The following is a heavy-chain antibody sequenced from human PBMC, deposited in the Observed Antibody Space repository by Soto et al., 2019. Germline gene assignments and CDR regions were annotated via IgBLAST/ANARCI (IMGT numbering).Heavy chain of an antibody. J-gene: IGHJ4*02. CDR1: GGSMSEYF. Sequence: SETLSLTCSVSGGSMSEYFWSWIRQSPGKGLEWIGYIYYLGSTDYNPSLKSRVTISVDTPKRQFSLRLTSVTAADTAVYYCARDGYDGSGSPYPAYWGPGTLVTVSS. CDR2: IYYLGST. D-gene: IGHD3-10*01. V-gene: IGHV4-59*01. CDR3: ARDGYDGSGSPYPAY.